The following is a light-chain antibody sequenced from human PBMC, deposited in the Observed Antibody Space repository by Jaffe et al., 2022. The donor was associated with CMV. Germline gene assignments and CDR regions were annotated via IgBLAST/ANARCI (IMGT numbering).Light chain of an antibody. V-gene: IGKV1-39*01. CDR2: SAS. Sequence: DIQMTQSPSSLSASVGDRVTVACRASQSIAGYLHWYQQKPGKAPKRLIYSASTLESGVPSRFSGSGFGTDFTLTITSLQPEDVAIYFCQQGYSRPLSFGGGTKVEI. CDR3: QQGYSRPLS. J-gene: IGKJ4*01. CDR1: QSIAGY.